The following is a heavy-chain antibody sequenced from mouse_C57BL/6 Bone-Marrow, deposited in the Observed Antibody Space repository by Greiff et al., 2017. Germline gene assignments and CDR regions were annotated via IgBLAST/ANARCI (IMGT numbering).Heavy chain of an antibody. D-gene: IGHD3-3*01. CDR2: INPYNGGT. J-gene: IGHJ3*01. CDR3: ARFGWAWFAY. V-gene: IGHV1-19*01. CDR1: GYTFTDYY. Sequence: EVQLQQSGPVLVKPGASVKMSCKASGYTFTDYYMNWVKQSHGKSLEWIGVINPYNGGTSYNQKFKGKATLTVDKSSSTAYMELNSLTSEDSAVYYCARFGWAWFAYWCQGTLVTVSA.